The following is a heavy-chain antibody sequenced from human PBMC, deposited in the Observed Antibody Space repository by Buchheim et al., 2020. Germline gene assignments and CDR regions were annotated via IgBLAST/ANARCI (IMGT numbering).Heavy chain of an antibody. D-gene: IGHD6-19*01. Sequence: QLQLQESGPGLVKPSETLSLTCTVSGGSISSSSYYWGWIRQPPGKGLEWIGSIYYSGSTYYNPSLKSRVTISVATSKKQFSLKLSSVTAADTAVYYCARHRDMRAVAGTRGSGWFDPWGQGTL. CDR3: ARHRDMRAVAGTRGSGWFDP. V-gene: IGHV4-39*01. CDR2: IYYSGST. CDR1: GGSISSSSYY. J-gene: IGHJ5*02.